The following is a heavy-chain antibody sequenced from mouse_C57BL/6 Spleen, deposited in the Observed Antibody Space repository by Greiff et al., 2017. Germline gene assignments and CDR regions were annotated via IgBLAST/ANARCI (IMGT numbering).Heavy chain of an antibody. V-gene: IGHV1-54*01. J-gene: IGHJ4*01. Sequence: QVQLQQSGAELVRPGPSVMVSCKASGYAFTNYFIEWVKQRPGQGLEWIGVINPGSGGTNYNEKIKGKATLTADKSSSTAYMQLSSLTSEDSSVYFCARGYYDSSYYYAMDYWGQGDSLTVSS. D-gene: IGHD1-1*01. CDR1: GYAFTNYF. CDR2: INPGSGGT. CDR3: ARGYYDSSYYYAMDY.